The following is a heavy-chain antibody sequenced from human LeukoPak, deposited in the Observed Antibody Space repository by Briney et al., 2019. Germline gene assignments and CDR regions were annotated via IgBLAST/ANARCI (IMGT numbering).Heavy chain of an antibody. CDR1: GYTFTGYY. J-gene: IGHJ5*02. Sequence: GASVKVSCKASGYTFTGYYIHWVRQAPGHGLECVGWINPNSGGTSYAQKFQGRVTMTRDTSISTAYMELSRLRSDDTAVYYCARGGSGSYFSWLDPWGQGTLVTVSS. D-gene: IGHD3-10*01. CDR2: INPNSGGT. CDR3: ARGGSGSYFSWLDP. V-gene: IGHV1-2*02.